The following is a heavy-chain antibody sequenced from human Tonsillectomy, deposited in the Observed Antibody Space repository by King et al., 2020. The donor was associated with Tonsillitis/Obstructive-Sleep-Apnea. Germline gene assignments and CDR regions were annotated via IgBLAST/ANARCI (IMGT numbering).Heavy chain of an antibody. J-gene: IGHJ6*03. CDR3: ARDSLTIFGVVAYYHYYMDV. CDR2: IKEDGSEK. D-gene: IGHD3-3*01. V-gene: IGHV3-7*04. Sequence: VQLVESGGGLVQPGGSLRLSCEAPGFTFSHYWMTWVRKAPGKGLEWVGDIKEDGSEKYYVDSVKGRFTNSRDNAKNLLYLQMNSLRGEDTAVYYCARDSLTIFGVVAYYHYYMDVWGKGTTVTVSS. CDR1: GFTFSHYW.